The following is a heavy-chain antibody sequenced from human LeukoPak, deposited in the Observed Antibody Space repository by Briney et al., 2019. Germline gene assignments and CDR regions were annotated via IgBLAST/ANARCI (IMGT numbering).Heavy chain of an antibody. CDR1: GFTFSDYY. D-gene: IGHD6-13*01. CDR3: ARDLGGSSWSLRAFDI. J-gene: IGHJ3*02. CDR2: SSASGTI. V-gene: IGHV3-11*04. Sequence: KPGGSLRLSCAASGFTFSDYYMSWIRQAPGKGLEWVSYSSASGTILYADSVKGRFTISRDIAKNSLYLQMNSLRAEDTAVYYCARDLGGSSWSLRAFDIWGQGTMVTVSS.